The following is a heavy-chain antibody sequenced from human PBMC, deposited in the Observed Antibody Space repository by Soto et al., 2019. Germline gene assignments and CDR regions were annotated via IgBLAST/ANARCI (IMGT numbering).Heavy chain of an antibody. CDR3: ARALTTMVRGVIDYYYYYGMDV. Sequence: EVQLVESGGGLVQPGGSLRLSCAASGFTFSSYDMPWVGQATGKGLEWVSAIGTAGDTYYPGSVKGRFTISRENAKNSLYLQMNSLRAEDTAVYYCARALTTMVRGVIDYYYYYGMDVWGQGTTVTVSS. J-gene: IGHJ6*02. D-gene: IGHD3-10*01. CDR2: IGTAGDT. V-gene: IGHV3-13*01. CDR1: GFTFSSYD.